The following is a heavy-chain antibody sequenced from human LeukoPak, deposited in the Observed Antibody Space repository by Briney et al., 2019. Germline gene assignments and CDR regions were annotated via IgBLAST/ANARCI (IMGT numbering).Heavy chain of an antibody. CDR2: IKQDGSEK. Sequence: TGGSLRLSCAASGFTFSRYWMSWVRQAPGKGLEWVANIKQDGSEKYYVDSVKGRFTISRDNAKNSLYLQMNSLRAEDTAVYYCARDYFESGGDYDALDIWGQGTMVTVSS. D-gene: IGHD2-21*01. J-gene: IGHJ3*02. CDR3: ARDYFESGGDYDALDI. V-gene: IGHV3-7*04. CDR1: GFTFSRYW.